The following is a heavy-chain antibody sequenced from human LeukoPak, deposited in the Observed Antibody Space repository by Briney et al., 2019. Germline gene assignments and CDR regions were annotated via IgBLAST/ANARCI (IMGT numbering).Heavy chain of an antibody. CDR1: GYSISSGYY. J-gene: IGHJ3*02. CDR3: ARKVVGATTGTSFDI. CDR2: IYHSGST. Sequence: SETLSLTCTVSGYSISSGYYWGWIRQPPGKGLEWIGSIYHSGSTYYNPSLKSRVTISVDTSKNQFSLKLSSVTVADTAVYYCARKVVGATTGTSFDIWGQGTMVTVSS. D-gene: IGHD1-26*01. V-gene: IGHV4-38-2*02.